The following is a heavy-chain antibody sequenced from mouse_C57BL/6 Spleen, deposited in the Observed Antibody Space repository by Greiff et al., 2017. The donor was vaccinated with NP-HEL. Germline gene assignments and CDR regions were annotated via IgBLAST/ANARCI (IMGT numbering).Heavy chain of an antibody. D-gene: IGHD1-1*01. V-gene: IGHV1-15*01. Sequence: QVQLKESGAELVRPGASVTLSCKASGYTFNDYEMHWVKQTPVHGLEWIGAIDPETGGTAYNQKFKGKAILTADKSSSTAYMELRSLTSEDSAVYYCTRGVTTVYWGQGTTLTVSS. CDR3: TRGVTTVY. J-gene: IGHJ2*01. CDR1: GYTFNDYE. CDR2: IDPETGGT.